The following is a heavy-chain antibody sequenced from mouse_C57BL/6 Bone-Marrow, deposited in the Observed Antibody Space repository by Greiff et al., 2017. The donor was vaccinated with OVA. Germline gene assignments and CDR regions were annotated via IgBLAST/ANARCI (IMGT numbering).Heavy chain of an antibody. CDR1: GYTFTSYG. D-gene: IGHD1-1*01. V-gene: IGHV1-81*01. CDR3: ARSGAYYYGSSYRFAY. Sequence: VQRVESGAELARPGASVKLSCKASGYTFTSYGISWVKQRTGQGLEWIGEIYPRSGNTYYNEKFKGKATLTADKSSSTAYMELRSLTSEDSAVYFCARSGAYYYGSSYRFAYWGQGTLVTVSA. J-gene: IGHJ3*01. CDR2: IYPRSGNT.